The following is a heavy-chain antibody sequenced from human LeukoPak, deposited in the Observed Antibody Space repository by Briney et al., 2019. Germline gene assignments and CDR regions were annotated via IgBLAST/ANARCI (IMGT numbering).Heavy chain of an antibody. CDR3: ARGAKPYYFQH. CDR2: IYYSGST. D-gene: IGHD3-16*01. CDR1: GGSISSYY. V-gene: IGHV4-59*01. J-gene: IGHJ1*01. Sequence: SETLSLTCTVSGGSISSYYWSWIRQPPGKGLEWIGYIYYSGSTNYNPSLKSRVTISVDTSKNQFSLKLSSVTDADTAVYYCARGAKPYYFQHWGQGTLVTVSS.